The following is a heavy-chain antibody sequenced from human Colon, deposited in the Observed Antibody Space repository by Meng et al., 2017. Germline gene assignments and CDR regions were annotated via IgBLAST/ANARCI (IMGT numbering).Heavy chain of an antibody. V-gene: IGHV1-2*06. J-gene: IGHJ4*02. D-gene: IGHD3-10*01. Sequence: QIHLLHSGAEVKKPGVSVTPSCQTSGYTFGAHSMYWVRHAPGQGLEWVGRINPISDDTKYAQKFQGRVTMTRDTSISTAYLEVRSLTSDDTAVYYCAKDQATGSYLSAYWGQGTLVTVSS. CDR1: GYTFGAHS. CDR3: AKDQATGSYLSAY. CDR2: INPISDDT.